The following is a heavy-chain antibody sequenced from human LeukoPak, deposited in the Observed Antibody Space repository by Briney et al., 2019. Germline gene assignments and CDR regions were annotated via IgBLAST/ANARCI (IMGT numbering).Heavy chain of an antibody. CDR1: GFTFSTYA. CDR3: ARTTTPHYYGSGSYALGY. CDR2: ISYDGSNK. D-gene: IGHD3-10*01. Sequence: GGSLRLSCAASGFTFSTYAMHWVRLGPGKGLEWVAVISYDGSNKYYADSVKSRFTISRDNSKNTLYLQMSSLSAEDTAVYYCARTTTPHYYGSGSYALGYWGQGTLVTVSS. J-gene: IGHJ4*02. V-gene: IGHV3-30-3*01.